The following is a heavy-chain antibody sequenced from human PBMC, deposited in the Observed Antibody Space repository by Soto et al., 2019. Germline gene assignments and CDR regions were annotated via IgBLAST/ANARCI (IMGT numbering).Heavy chain of an antibody. CDR2: INPNCCDT. CDR3: ARRSIGATGAAFDI. D-gene: IGHD1-26*01. J-gene: IGHJ3*02. V-gene: IGHV1-2*04. Sequence: ASVKVSCKASGYTFIDYYMHWVRQAPGQGLEWMGWINPNCCDTSYAQKFQGWLTVTRDTSISTAYMELSRLRSDDTAVYYCARRSIGATGAAFDIWGQGTMVTVS. CDR1: GYTFIDYY.